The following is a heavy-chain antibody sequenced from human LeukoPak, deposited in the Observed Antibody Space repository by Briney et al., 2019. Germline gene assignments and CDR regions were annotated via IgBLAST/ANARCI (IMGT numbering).Heavy chain of an antibody. J-gene: IGHJ4*02. CDR1: GDSINSLDL. CDR3: AGLVGRYSSGLYYYYFDY. CDR2: MYLSGTT. Sequence: PGTLSLTCTVSGDSINSLDLWSWVRQPPGKGLEWIGEMYLSGTTHSNPSVKSRVTISIDNSKNQFFLNLSSVTAADTAVYYCAGLVGRYSSGLYYYYFDYWGQGTLVTVSS. V-gene: IGHV4-4*03. D-gene: IGHD3-22*01.